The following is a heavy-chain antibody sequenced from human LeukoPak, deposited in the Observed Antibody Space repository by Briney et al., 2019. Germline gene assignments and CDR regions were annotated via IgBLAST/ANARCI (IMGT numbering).Heavy chain of an antibody. CDR2: IYPGDSDT. J-gene: IGHJ4*02. CDR3: ARGLGYSGSWYFDY. Sequence: GESLKISCKGSGYRFTSYWIAWVRQMPGKGLESMGIIYPGDSDTRYSPSFQGQVTISADKSISTAYLQWSSLKAWDTAMYYCARGLGYSGSWYFDYWGQGTLVTVSS. V-gene: IGHV5-51*01. D-gene: IGHD6-13*01. CDR1: GYRFTSYW.